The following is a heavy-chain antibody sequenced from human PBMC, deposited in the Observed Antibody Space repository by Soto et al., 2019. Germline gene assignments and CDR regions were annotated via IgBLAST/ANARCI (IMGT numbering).Heavy chain of an antibody. J-gene: IGHJ5*02. CDR3: ARXSGWSRQRGGRDNWFDP. Sequence: KASETLSLTCAVYGGSFSCYYWSWIRQPPGKGLEWIGEINHSGSTNYNPSLKSRVTISVDTSKNQFSLKLSSVTAADTAVYYCARXSGWSRQRGGRDNWFDPWGQGTLVTVSS. D-gene: IGHD6-19*01. CDR2: INHSGST. V-gene: IGHV4-34*01. CDR1: GGSFSCYY.